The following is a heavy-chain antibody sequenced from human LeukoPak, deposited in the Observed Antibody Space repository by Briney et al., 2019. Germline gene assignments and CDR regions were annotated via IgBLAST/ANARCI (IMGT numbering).Heavy chain of an antibody. Sequence: GGSLRLSCAASGFTFSSYAMSWVRQAPGKGLEWVSAISGSGGSTYYADSVKGRFTISRDNSKNTLYLQMNSLRAEDKAVYYCAKINHGSGSYYRGSFDYWGQGTLVTVSS. J-gene: IGHJ4*02. CDR3: AKINHGSGSYYRGSFDY. CDR1: GFTFSSYA. V-gene: IGHV3-23*01. D-gene: IGHD3-10*01. CDR2: ISGSGGST.